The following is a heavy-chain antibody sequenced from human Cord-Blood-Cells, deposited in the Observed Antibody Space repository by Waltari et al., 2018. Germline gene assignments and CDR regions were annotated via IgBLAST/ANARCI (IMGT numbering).Heavy chain of an antibody. J-gene: IGHJ2*01. D-gene: IGHD2-2*01. Sequence: QVQLQESGPGLVKPSETLSLTCTVPGGSISSYYWSWIRQPAGKGLGWIGRIDTSWSTHYNPSLKSRVTMSGDTSKNQFSLKLSSVTAADTAVYYCARDKGYCSSTSCYVWYFDLWGRGTLVTVSS. CDR1: GGSISSYY. CDR2: IDTSWST. CDR3: ARDKGYCSSTSCYVWYFDL. V-gene: IGHV4-4*07.